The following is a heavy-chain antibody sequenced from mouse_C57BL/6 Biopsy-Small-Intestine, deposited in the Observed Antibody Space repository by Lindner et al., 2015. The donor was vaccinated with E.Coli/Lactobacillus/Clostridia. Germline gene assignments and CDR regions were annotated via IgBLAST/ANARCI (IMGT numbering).Heavy chain of an antibody. J-gene: IGHJ3*01. Sequence: VQLQESGAELVRPGTSVKVSCKASGYAFSNYLIEWVKQRPGQGLEWIGVINPGSGGTDYNEKFKGRTTLTADKSSSTAYMHLSSLTSEDSAVYFCASYGNFDYWGQGTLVTVSA. CDR3: ASYGNFDY. CDR1: GYAFSNYL. CDR2: INPGSGGT. D-gene: IGHD2-1*01. V-gene: IGHV1-54*01.